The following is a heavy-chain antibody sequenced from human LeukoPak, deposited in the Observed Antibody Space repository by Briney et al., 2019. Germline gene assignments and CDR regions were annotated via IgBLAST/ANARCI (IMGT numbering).Heavy chain of an antibody. CDR1: GFTFSDYW. CDR3: ARDRRYYEFFEY. J-gene: IGHJ4*02. CDR2: VKGDESEK. V-gene: IGHV3-7*04. Sequence: GGSLRLSCAASGFTFSDYWMSWVRQAAGKGLEWVANVKGDESEKYHVDSVKGRFTISRDNAKSSLYLQMNSLRVEDTAVYYCARDRRYYEFFEYWGQGTLVTVSS. D-gene: IGHD3/OR15-3a*01.